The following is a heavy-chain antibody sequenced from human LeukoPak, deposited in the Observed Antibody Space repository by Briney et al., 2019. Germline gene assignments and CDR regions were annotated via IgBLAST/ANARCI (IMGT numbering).Heavy chain of an antibody. CDR1: GYTFTSYY. CDR3: ARAGVVNYYYYYGMDV. V-gene: IGHV1-2*06. D-gene: IGHD3-3*01. J-gene: IGHJ6*02. Sequence: ASVKVSCKASGYTFTSYYMHWVRQAPGQGLEWMGRINPNSGGTNYAQKFQGRVTMTRDTSISTAYMELSRLRSDDTAVYYCARAGVVNYYYYYGMDVWGQGTTVTVSS. CDR2: INPNSGGT.